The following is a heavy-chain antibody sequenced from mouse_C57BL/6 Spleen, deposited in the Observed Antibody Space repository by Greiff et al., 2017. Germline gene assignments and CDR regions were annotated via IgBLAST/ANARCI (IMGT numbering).Heavy chain of an antibody. CDR2: INPSTGGT. D-gene: IGHD4-1*01. CDR3: ARAKLGRGAMDY. J-gene: IGHJ4*01. V-gene: IGHV1-42*01. Sequence: EVKLVESGPELVKPGASVKISCKASGYSFTGYYMNWVKQSPEKSLEWIGEINPSTGGTTYNQKFKAKATLTVDKSSSTAYMQLKSLTSEDSAVYYCARAKLGRGAMDYWGQGTSVTVSS. CDR1: GYSFTGYY.